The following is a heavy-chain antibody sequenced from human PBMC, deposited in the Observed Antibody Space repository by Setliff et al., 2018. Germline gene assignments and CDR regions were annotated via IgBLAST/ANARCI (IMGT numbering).Heavy chain of an antibody. J-gene: IGHJ5*02. V-gene: IGHV4-4*07. CDR2: IYIGGSA. CDR3: AGVIEMPGRHNWFDP. D-gene: IGHD1-26*01. CDR1: GGSISSYY. Sequence: PSETLSLTCTVSGGSISSYYWSWIRQPAGKGLEWTGHIYIGGSANYNPSLKSRVTMSIDTSKNQFSLKLNSVTAADTAVYYCAGVIEMPGRHNWFDPWGHGTLVTVSS.